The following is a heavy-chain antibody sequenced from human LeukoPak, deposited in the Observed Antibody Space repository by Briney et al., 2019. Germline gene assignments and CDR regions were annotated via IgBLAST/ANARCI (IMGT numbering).Heavy chain of an antibody. D-gene: IGHD5-24*01. Sequence: SETLSLTCTVSGGSISTYYWSWIRQPPGKGLEWIGYIYYSGSTNYNPSLKSRVTISVDTSKNQFSLKLSSVTAADTAVYYCARDMGDGYDYYYGMDVWGQGTTVTVSS. V-gene: IGHV4-59*01. CDR3: ARDMGDGYDYYYGMDV. J-gene: IGHJ6*02. CDR2: IYYSGST. CDR1: GGSISTYY.